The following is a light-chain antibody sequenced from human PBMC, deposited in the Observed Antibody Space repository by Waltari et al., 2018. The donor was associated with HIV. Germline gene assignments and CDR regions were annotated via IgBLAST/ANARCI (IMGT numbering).Light chain of an antibody. CDR2: GAA. J-gene: IGKJ4*01. V-gene: IGKV3-20*01. CDR1: QSVSSKH. Sequence: VWTQSPGKLPLSPRERATLSCRASQSVSSKHLAWHQQKPGQPPWLLISGAATRATGIPDRFSGSGSGTDFTLPISRLEPEDSALYYCQHYGNFGGGTKVEI. CDR3: QHYGN.